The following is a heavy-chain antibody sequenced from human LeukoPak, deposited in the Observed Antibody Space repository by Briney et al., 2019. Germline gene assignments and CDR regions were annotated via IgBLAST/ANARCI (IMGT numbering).Heavy chain of an antibody. CDR1: GFTFSNYC. Sequence: GGSLRLSCAASGFTFSNYCMHWVRQAPGKGLEWVSPVNRDGGSTTYADSVKGRFTISRDNAKNTLYLQMNSLRAEDTALYYWSRGSMQYSSGWYGLANWGQGTLVTVSS. CDR2: VNRDGGST. D-gene: IGHD6-19*01. J-gene: IGHJ4*02. V-gene: IGHV3-74*01. CDR3: SRGSMQYSSGWYGLAN.